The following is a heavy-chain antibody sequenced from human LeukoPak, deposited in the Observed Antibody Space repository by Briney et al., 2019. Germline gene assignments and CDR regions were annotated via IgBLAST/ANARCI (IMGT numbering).Heavy chain of an antibody. CDR2: ISWDSGSI. J-gene: IGHJ4*02. V-gene: IGHV3-9*01. CDR3: AKDPRRRYGSGSYGMEYYFDY. CDR1: GFTFDDYA. Sequence: DPGGSLRLSCAASGFTFDDYAMHWVRQAPGKGLEWVSGISWDSGSIGYADSVKGRFTISRDNAKNSLYLQMNSLRAEDTALYYCAKDPRRRYGSGSYGMEYYFDYWGQGTLVTVSS. D-gene: IGHD3-10*01.